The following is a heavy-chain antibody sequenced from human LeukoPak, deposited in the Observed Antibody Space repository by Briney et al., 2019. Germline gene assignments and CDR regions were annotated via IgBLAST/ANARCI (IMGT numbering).Heavy chain of an antibody. CDR1: GYTFTSYD. Sequence: GASVKVSCKASGYTFTSYDINWVRQATGQGLEWMGWMNPNSGNTGYAQKLQGRVTMTRNTSISTAYMELSSLRSEDTAVYYCTSTRVDTAMVTDYWGQGTLVTVSS. CDR3: TSTRVDTAMVTDY. V-gene: IGHV1-8*01. CDR2: MNPNSGNT. J-gene: IGHJ4*02. D-gene: IGHD5-18*01.